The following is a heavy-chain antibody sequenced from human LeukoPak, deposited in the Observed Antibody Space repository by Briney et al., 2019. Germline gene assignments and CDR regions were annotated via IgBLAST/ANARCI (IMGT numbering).Heavy chain of an antibody. Sequence: GGSLRLSCAASGFTFSSYGMHWVRQAPGKGLEWVAFIRYDGSNKYYADSVKGRFTISRDNSKNTLYLQMNSLRAEDTAVYYCAKGPGEMATIDPSHFDYWGQGTLVTVSS. J-gene: IGHJ4*02. V-gene: IGHV3-30*02. CDR1: GFTFSSYG. CDR2: IRYDGSNK. CDR3: AKGPGEMATIDPSHFDY. D-gene: IGHD5-24*01.